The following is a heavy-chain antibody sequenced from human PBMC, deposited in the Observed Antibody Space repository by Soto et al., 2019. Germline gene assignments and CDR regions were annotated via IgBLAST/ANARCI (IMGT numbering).Heavy chain of an antibody. J-gene: IGHJ6*02. V-gene: IGHV2-5*02. Sequence: QITLKESGPTLVKPTQTLTLTCTFSGFSLSTIGVGVGWIRQPPGKALEWLALIYWDDDKRYSPSLKSRLTVTKDTSKTQAVLTMTNMDPVDTATYYCVQSRCGGDCLQSYSSHSYYGLDVWGQGTTVTVSS. D-gene: IGHD2-21*02. CDR1: GFSLSTIGVG. CDR2: IYWDDDK. CDR3: VQSRCGGDCLQSYSSHSYYGLDV.